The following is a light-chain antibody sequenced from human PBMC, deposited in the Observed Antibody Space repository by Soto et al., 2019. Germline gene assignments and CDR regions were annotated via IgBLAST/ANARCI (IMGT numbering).Light chain of an antibody. Sequence: EIVMTYSPATLSVSPGERATLSCRASQSVSSNLAWYQQKPGQAPRLVIYGASTRATGIPARFSGSGSGTDFTLTIRSLQPADFAVYDCHPYNNWPPGFGQGNKVDIK. CDR1: QSVSSN. J-gene: IGKJ1*01. CDR3: HPYNNWPPG. CDR2: GAS. V-gene: IGKV3-15*01.